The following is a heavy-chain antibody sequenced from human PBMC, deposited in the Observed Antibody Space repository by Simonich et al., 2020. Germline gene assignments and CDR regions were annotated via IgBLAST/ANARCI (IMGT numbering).Heavy chain of an antibody. CDR1: GYTFTSYG. D-gene: IGHD2-15*01. CDR2: ISAENGNT. Sequence: QVQLVQSGAEVKKPGASVKVSCKASGYTFTSYGISWVRQAPGQGLEWMGGISAENGNTNHAQTRQDRVTMTTDTATSTAYMELRSLRSDDTAVYYCARAARGTWWYYYFDYWGQGTLVTVSS. J-gene: IGHJ4*02. V-gene: IGHV1-18*01. CDR3: ARAARGTWWYYYFDY.